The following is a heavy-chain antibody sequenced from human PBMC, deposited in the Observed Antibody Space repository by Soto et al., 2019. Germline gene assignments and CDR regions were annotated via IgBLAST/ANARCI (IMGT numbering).Heavy chain of an antibody. D-gene: IGHD2-15*01. J-gene: IGHJ5*02. Sequence: GESLKISCNGSGYSFTSYWISWVRQMPGKGLEWMGRIDPSDSYTNYSPSFQGHVTISADKSISTAYLQWSSLKASDTAMYYCARHSGGNNNWFDPWGQGTLVTVSS. CDR1: GYSFTSYW. V-gene: IGHV5-10-1*01. CDR3: ARHSGGNNNWFDP. CDR2: IDPSDSYT.